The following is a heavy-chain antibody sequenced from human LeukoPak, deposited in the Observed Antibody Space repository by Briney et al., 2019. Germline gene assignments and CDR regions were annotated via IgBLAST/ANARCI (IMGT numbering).Heavy chain of an antibody. CDR2: IWYDGSDK. Sequence: GGSLRLSCAASGFSFSDAGIHWVRQAPGKGLEWVAVIWYDGSDKYYADSVKGRFTISRDNSKSTLYLQMSSLRAEDTAVYYCARTNLFVDTAVNDAFDVWGQGTMVIVSS. J-gene: IGHJ3*01. D-gene: IGHD5-18*01. CDR3: ARTNLFVDTAVNDAFDV. CDR1: GFSFSDAG. V-gene: IGHV3-33*08.